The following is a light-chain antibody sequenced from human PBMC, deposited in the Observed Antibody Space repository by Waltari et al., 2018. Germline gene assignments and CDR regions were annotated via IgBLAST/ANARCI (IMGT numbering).Light chain of an antibody. Sequence: DIHMTQSPSTLSASVGDRVTIPCRASQSITNNWLAWFQQRPGTAPKLLIYQTSILGNGVPSRFTGSGSGTEFTLTITSLQPDDFASYYCQQYNTYPPWTFGQGTKVEIK. CDR1: QSITNNW. V-gene: IGKV1-5*03. CDR3: QQYNTYPPWT. J-gene: IGKJ1*01. CDR2: QTS.